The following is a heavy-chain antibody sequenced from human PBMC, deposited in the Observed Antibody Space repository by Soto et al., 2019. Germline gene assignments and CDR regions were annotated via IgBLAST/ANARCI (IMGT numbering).Heavy chain of an antibody. D-gene: IGHD3-10*01. J-gene: IGHJ6*03. CDR1: EFTFSGRS. Sequence: EVQLVESGGGLVQPGGYLRLSCAASEFTFSGRSVHWVRQAPGKGLVWVSGIDKVGTDSTYADSVKGRFTSSRDNAKNTVDLQMNSLRVEDTAVYYCARGWFGPDVWGKGTTVTVSS. V-gene: IGHV3-74*01. CDR2: IDKVGTDS. CDR3: ARGWFGPDV.